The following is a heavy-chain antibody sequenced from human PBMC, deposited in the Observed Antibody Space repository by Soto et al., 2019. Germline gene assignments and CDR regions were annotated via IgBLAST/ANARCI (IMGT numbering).Heavy chain of an antibody. J-gene: IGHJ4*02. Sequence: QVQLVESGGGVVQPGRSLRLSCAASGFTFSSYGMHWVRQAPGKGLEWVAVISYDGSNKYYADSVKGRFTISRDNSKNPLYLQMNSLRAEDTAVYYCAKDQVAVAGTPGPFDYWGQGTLVTVSS. CDR2: ISYDGSNK. V-gene: IGHV3-30*18. D-gene: IGHD6-19*01. CDR3: AKDQVAVAGTPGPFDY. CDR1: GFTFSSYG.